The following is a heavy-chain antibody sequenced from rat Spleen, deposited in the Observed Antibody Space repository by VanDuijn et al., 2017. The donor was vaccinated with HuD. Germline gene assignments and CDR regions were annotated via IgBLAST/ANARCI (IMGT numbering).Heavy chain of an antibody. CDR3: VSHGARISRFAY. D-gene: IGHD2-7*01. CDR1: GFTFNKYW. Sequence: EVQLVESGGGLVQPGRSLKLSCVASGFTFNKYWVAWIRQTPTKGLEWVATISYDGSSTYYRDSVKGRFTISRDNAKSTLYRQMDSLRSEDTATYYCVSHGARISRFAYWGRGTLVTVSS. J-gene: IGHJ3*01. CDR2: ISYDGSST. V-gene: IGHV5-29*01.